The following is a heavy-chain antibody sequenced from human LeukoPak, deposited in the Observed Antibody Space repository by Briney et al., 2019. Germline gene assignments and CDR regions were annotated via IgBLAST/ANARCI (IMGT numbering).Heavy chain of an antibody. J-gene: IGHJ1*01. V-gene: IGHV3-74*01. CDR1: GFTFSRYW. Sequence: GGSLRLSCAASGFTFSRYWMHWVRQAPGKGLVWVSRINGDGSTTSYADSVKGGFTISRDNAKNTMYLQMNSLRAEDTAVYYCATGNYYDSRGYYTFGHWGQGTLVTVSS. CDR2: INGDGSTT. CDR3: ATGNYYDSRGYYTFGH. D-gene: IGHD3-22*01.